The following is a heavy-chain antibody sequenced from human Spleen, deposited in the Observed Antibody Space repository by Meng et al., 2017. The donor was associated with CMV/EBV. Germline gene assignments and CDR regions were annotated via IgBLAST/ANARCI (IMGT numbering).Heavy chain of an antibody. Sequence: SETLSLTCAVSGGSISNYYLSWIRQPLGKGPEYIGYFSPNGNTNYNPSLKSRVTISVDTSKNQFSLKLSSVTAADTAVYYCARKPLGYCSSTSCYISWFDPWGQGTLVTVSS. D-gene: IGHD2-2*02. CDR3: ARKPLGYCSSTSCYISWFDP. V-gene: IGHV4-59*12. CDR1: GGSISNYY. CDR2: FSPNGNT. J-gene: IGHJ5*02.